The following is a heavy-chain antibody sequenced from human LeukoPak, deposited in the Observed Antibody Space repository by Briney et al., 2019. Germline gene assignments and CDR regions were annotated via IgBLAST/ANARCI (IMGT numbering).Heavy chain of an antibody. V-gene: IGHV1-2*06. CDR1: GYTFTGYY. Sequence: ASVTVSCKASGYTFTGYYMHWVRQAPGQGLEWMGRINPNSGGTNYAQKFQGRVTMTRDTPISTAYMKLSRLRSDDTAVYYCARVEGIQLWSTGDYWGQGTLVTVSS. J-gene: IGHJ4*02. CDR2: INPNSGGT. CDR3: ARVEGIQLWSTGDY. D-gene: IGHD5-18*01.